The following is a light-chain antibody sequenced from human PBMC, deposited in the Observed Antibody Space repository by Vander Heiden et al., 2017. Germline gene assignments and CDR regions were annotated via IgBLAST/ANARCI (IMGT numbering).Light chain of an antibody. J-gene: IGLJ1*01. V-gene: IGLV2-23*01. CDR1: SSDVWSYNL. CDR2: EGS. CDR3: CSYAGSSSHYV. Sequence: QSALTQPASVSGSPGQSIPISCSGTSSDVWSYNLVSWYQHNPGKAPKLMIYEGSKRPSGVSNRFSGSKSGNTAALTIAGLQAEDEADYYCCSYAGSSSHYVFGTGTKVTVL.